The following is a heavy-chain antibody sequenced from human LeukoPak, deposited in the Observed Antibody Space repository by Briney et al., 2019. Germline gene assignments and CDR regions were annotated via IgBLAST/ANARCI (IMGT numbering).Heavy chain of an antibody. CDR1: GFTYNSHA. Sequence: PGGSLRLSCAASGFTYNSHAMRWVRQAPGKGLEWVAVIWYDGSNKYYADPVKGRFTISRDNSKNTMHLEMNSLRAEDTAVYYCARAGGSYYPYFYYGMDVWGQGTAVTVSS. V-gene: IGHV3-33*01. J-gene: IGHJ6*02. CDR3: ARAGGSYYPYFYYGMDV. CDR2: IWYDGSNK. D-gene: IGHD1-26*01.